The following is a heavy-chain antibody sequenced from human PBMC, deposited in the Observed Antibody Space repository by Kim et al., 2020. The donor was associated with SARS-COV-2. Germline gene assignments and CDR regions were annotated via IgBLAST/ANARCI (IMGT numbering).Heavy chain of an antibody. Sequence: GGSLRLSCAASGFTFSFYWMYWVRQAPGKGLVWVSRINGDGSSTSYADSVKGRFTISRDNVKNTLYLQMNSLRAEDTAVYYCARSGDTVGGAFDIWGQGTMVTVSS. J-gene: IGHJ3*02. V-gene: IGHV3-74*01. CDR1: GFTFSFYW. CDR3: ARSGDTVGGAFDI. CDR2: INGDGSST. D-gene: IGHD2-21*01.